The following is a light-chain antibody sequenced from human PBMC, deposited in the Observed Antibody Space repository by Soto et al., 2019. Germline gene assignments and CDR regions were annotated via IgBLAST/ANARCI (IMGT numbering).Light chain of an antibody. V-gene: IGLV2-14*01. J-gene: IGLJ3*02. CDR3: SSYTSSSTPV. CDR1: SSYVGGYNY. Sequence: QSALTQPASVSGSPGQSITISCNETSSYVGGYNYVSWYQQHPGKAPKLMIYEVSNRPSGVSNRFSGSKSGNTASLTISGLQAEDEADYYCSSYTSSSTPVFGGGTKLTVL. CDR2: EVS.